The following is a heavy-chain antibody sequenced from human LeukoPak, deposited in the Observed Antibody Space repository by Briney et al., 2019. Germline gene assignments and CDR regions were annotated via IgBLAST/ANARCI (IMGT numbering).Heavy chain of an antibody. CDR1: GGSISSYY. D-gene: IGHD6-6*01. J-gene: IGHJ4*02. CDR2: IYYSGST. V-gene: IGHV4-59*01. CDR3: ARDNQGYGGYSSSVFDY. Sequence: PSETLSLTCTVSGGSISSYYWSWIRQPPGKGLEWIGYIYYSGSTNYNPSLKSRVTISVDTSKNQFSLKLSSVTAADTAVYYCARDNQGYGGYSSSVFDYWGQGTLVTVSS.